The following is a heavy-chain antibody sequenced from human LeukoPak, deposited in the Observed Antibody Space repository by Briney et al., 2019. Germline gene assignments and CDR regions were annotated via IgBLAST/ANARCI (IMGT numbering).Heavy chain of an antibody. D-gene: IGHD7-27*01. J-gene: IGHJ4*02. CDR1: GDTFSSNSAA. V-gene: IGHV6-1*01. CDR2: TYYRSKWYN. CDR3: ARSLAGPLDY. Sequence: SQTLSLTCAVSGDTFSSNSAAWNWIRQSPSRGLEWLGRTYYRSKWYNDYAVSVKSRITFNPDTSKNHFSLQLNSVTPEDTAVYYCARSLAGPLDYWGQGTLVTVSS.